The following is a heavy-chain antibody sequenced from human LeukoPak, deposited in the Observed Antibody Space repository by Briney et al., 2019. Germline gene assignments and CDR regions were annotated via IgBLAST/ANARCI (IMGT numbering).Heavy chain of an antibody. D-gene: IGHD5-18*01. Sequence: ASVKVSCKASEYTFTSYEINWVRQATGQGLESMGWMNPNSGNTGYAQKFQGRVTMTRDTSTSTVYMELSSLRSEDTAVYYCARSLLAMDPFDYWGQGTLVTVSS. J-gene: IGHJ4*02. CDR1: EYTFTSYE. V-gene: IGHV1-8*01. CDR3: ARSLLAMDPFDY. CDR2: MNPNSGNT.